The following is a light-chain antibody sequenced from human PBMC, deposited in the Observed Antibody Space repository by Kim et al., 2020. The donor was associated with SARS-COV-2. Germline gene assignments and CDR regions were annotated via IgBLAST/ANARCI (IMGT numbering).Light chain of an antibody. V-gene: IGKV6-21*02. Sequence: EIVLTQSPDFQSVTPNETFTITCRASQSIGSDLHWYQQKPDQSTKLLIRFTSQSISGVPSRFSGSGSGTDFTLSINSLEAEDAATYVCHQTGSLPWTFGQGTKVDIK. CDR2: FTS. CDR1: QSIGSD. J-gene: IGKJ1*01. CDR3: HQTGSLPWT.